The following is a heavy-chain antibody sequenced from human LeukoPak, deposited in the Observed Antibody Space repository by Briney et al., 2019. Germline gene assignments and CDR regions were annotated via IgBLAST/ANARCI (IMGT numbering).Heavy chain of an antibody. CDR2: IIPIFDTA. Sequence: GASVKVSCKASGGTFNNYAFSWVRQAPGQGLEWMGGIIPIFDTAHYAQKFQGRVTITRDTSASTAYMELSSLRSEDTAVYYCARSQYGSGSYFLRYFDYWGQGTLVTVSS. V-gene: IGHV1-69*05. CDR1: GGTFNNYA. D-gene: IGHD3-10*01. J-gene: IGHJ4*02. CDR3: ARSQYGSGSYFLRYFDY.